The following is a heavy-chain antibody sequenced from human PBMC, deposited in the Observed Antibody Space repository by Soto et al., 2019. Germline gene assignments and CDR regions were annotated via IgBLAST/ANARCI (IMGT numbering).Heavy chain of an antibody. Sequence: GGSLRLSCRASGFTSKNYAMTWVRKCPGKGLQWVSLMTGGGTTDYADSAKGRFIISRDNSKNTLSLQMHNLRADDTALYYCAKLKGGLGRFYGLDAWGQGTMVTVSS. CDR2: MTGGGTT. D-gene: IGHD3-3*01. J-gene: IGHJ6*02. CDR3: AKLKGGLGRFYGLDA. CDR1: GFTSKNYA. V-gene: IGHV3-23*01.